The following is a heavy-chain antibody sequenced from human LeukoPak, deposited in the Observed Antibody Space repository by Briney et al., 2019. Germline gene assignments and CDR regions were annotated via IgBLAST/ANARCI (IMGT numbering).Heavy chain of an antibody. CDR1: GGTFSSYA. D-gene: IGHD3-10*01. J-gene: IGHJ6*04. CDR3: ARADYYGSGSYVALEHYYYGMDV. CDR2: IIPIFGTA. Sequence: SVKVSCKASGGTFSSYAISWVRQAPGQGLEWMGGIIPIFGTANYAQKFQGRVTITADESTSTAYMELSSLRSEDTAVYYCARADYYGSGSYVALEHYYYGMDVRGKGTTVTVSS. V-gene: IGHV1-69*13.